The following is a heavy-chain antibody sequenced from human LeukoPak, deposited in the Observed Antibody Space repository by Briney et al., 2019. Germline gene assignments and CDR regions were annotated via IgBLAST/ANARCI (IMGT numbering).Heavy chain of an antibody. J-gene: IGHJ4*02. Sequence: PGGSLRPSFAGPGFPDGSNYMSRVRQAPGKGLGWVSVIYSGGSTYYADSVKARFTISRDKSKNTLYLQMNSLRAEDTAVYYCAKGLAVAGHFDYWGQGTLVTVSS. V-gene: IGHV3-53*01. CDR2: IYSGGST. CDR1: GFPDGSNY. D-gene: IGHD6-19*01. CDR3: AKGLAVAGHFDY.